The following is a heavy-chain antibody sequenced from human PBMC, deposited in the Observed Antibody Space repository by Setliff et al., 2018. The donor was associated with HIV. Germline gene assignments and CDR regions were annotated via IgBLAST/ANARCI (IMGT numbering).Heavy chain of an antibody. V-gene: IGHV4-34*01. CDR1: GGSLSSYY. CDR3: AAFDSGRDV. D-gene: IGHD6-19*01. CDR2: IHPTGHI. Sequence: SETLSLTCVASGGSLSSYYWNWIRQTPGKGLEWIGEIHPTGHINYNPSYKSRVTVSLDTSKIQFSLKLNSVTAADTVVYYCAAFDSGRDVWGQGTLVTVSS. J-gene: IGHJ4*02.